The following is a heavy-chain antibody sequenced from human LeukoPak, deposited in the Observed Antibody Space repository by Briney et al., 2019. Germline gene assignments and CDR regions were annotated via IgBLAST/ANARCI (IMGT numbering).Heavy chain of an antibody. J-gene: IGHJ5*02. Sequence: SETLSLTCTVSGGSISSYYWSWIRQPAGKGLEWIGRIYTSGSTNYNPSLKSRVTMSVDTSKSQFSLKLTSVTAADTAVYYCASTDTSQTYSSSSFRSWGQGTLVTASS. D-gene: IGHD6-13*01. V-gene: IGHV4-4*07. CDR3: ASTDTSQTYSSSSFRS. CDR2: IYTSGST. CDR1: GGSISSYY.